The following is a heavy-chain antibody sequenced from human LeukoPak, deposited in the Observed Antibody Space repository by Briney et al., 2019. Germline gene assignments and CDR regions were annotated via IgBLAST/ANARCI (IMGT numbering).Heavy chain of an antibody. V-gene: IGHV4-39*07. D-gene: IGHD3-22*01. CDR2: SYYSGST. Sequence: SEALSLTCTVSGGSISSSSYYWGWIRQPPGKGLEWIGSSYYSGSTDDNPSLKSRVTISVDTSKNQFSLTLSSVTAADTAVYYCAATIVDSSGSYPFPHAFDIWGQGTMVTVSS. CDR1: GGSISSSSYY. J-gene: IGHJ3*02. CDR3: AATIVDSSGSYPFPHAFDI.